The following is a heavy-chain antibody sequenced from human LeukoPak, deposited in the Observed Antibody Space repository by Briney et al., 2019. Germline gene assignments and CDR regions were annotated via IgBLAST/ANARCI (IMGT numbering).Heavy chain of an antibody. D-gene: IGHD6-19*01. CDR2: IYHSGST. Sequence: SGTLSLTCAVSGGSISSSNWWSWVRQPPGKGLEWIWEIYHSGSTNYNPSLKSRVTISVDKSKNQFYLKLSSVTAADTAVYYCARRKYSSGWYLFDYWGQGTLVTVSS. CDR3: ARRKYSSGWYLFDY. J-gene: IGHJ4*02. V-gene: IGHV4-4*02. CDR1: GGSISSSNW.